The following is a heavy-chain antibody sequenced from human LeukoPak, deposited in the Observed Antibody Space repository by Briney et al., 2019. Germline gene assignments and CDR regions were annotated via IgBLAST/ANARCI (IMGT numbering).Heavy chain of an antibody. J-gene: IGHJ4*02. CDR2: MIPIFGTA. CDR1: GGTFSSYA. Sequence: GASVKVSCKASGGTFSSYAISWVRQAPGQGLEWMGGMIPIFGTANYAQKFQGRVTITADESTSTAYMELSSLRSEDTAVYYCARALNYYYGDFDYWGQGTLVTVSS. D-gene: IGHD3-10*01. V-gene: IGHV1-69*13. CDR3: ARALNYYYGDFDY.